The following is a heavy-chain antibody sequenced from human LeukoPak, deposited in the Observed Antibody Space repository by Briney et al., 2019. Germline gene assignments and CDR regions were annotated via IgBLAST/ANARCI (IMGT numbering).Heavy chain of an antibody. V-gene: IGHV3-30-3*01. CDR3: ARVPAKYYEVDY. CDR2: ISYDGSNK. J-gene: IGHJ4*02. D-gene: IGHD3-22*01. CDR1: GFTFSSYA. Sequence: GGSLRLSCAASGFTFSSYAMHWVRQAPGKGLEWVAVISYDGSNKYYADSVKGRFTISRDNSENTLYLQMNSLRAEDTAVYYCARVPAKYYEVDYWGQGTLVTVSS.